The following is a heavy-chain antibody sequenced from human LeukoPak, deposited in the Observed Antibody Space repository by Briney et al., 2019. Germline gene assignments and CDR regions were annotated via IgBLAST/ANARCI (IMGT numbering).Heavy chain of an antibody. D-gene: IGHD3-3*01. V-gene: IGHV4-34*01. J-gene: IGHJ4*02. CDR2: INHSGST. Sequence: SETLSLTCAVYGGSFSGYYWSWIRQPPGKGLEWIGEINHSGSTNYNPSLKSRVTISVDTSKNQFSLKLSSVTAADTAVYYCARSLAYYVSRSGQRRALDYWGQGTLVTVSS. CDR3: ARSLAYYVSRSGQRRALDY. CDR1: GGSFSGYY.